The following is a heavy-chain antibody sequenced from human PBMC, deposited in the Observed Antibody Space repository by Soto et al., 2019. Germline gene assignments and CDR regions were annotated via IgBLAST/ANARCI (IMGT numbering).Heavy chain of an antibody. CDR2: FDPEDGET. CDR1: GYILTELS. V-gene: IGHV1-24*01. D-gene: IGHD1-26*01. CDR3: ARPGGSWGYYYYGMDV. J-gene: IGHJ6*02. Sequence: ASVKVSCKVSGYILTELSMHWVRQAPGKGLEWMGSFDPEDGETIYAQKFQGRVTMTEDTSTDTAYMELSSLRSEDTAVYYCARPGGSWGYYYYGMDVWGQGTTVTVSS.